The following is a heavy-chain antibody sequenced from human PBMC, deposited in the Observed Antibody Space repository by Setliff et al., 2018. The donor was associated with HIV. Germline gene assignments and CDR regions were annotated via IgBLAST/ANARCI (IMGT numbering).Heavy chain of an antibody. CDR1: GFTFNNYA. D-gene: IGHD3-16*01. CDR2: ISYDGTYK. CDR3: AKDWGSRLSYPFYYMDV. V-gene: IGHV3-30*04. J-gene: IGHJ6*03. Sequence: GGSLRLSCAASGFTFNNYAIHWVRQAPGKGLEWVALISYDGTYKYYAESVKGRFTISRDNSRNTLYLQMNSLRTEDTAVYYCAKDWGSRLSYPFYYMDVWGKGTTVTVSS.